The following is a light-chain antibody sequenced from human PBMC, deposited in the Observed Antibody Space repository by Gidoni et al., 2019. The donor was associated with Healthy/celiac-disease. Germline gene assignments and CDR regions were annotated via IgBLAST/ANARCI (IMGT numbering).Light chain of an antibody. V-gene: IGKV3-15*01. CDR2: GAS. J-gene: IGKJ2*01. CDR3: QQYNNWPPMYT. Sequence: EIVMTQSPATLSVSPGERATLSCRASQSVSSNLAWYQQKPGQAHRLLIYGASTRATGIPARFSGSGSGTEFTLTISSLQSEDFAVYYCQQYNNWPPMYTFXQXTKLEIK. CDR1: QSVSSN.